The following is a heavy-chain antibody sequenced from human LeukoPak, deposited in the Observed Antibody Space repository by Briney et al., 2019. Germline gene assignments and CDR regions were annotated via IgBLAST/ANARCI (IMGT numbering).Heavy chain of an antibody. CDR1: GGTFSSYA. D-gene: IGHD4-23*01. V-gene: IGHV1-69*05. Sequence: GASVKVSCKASGGTFSSYAISWVRQAPGQGLEWMGGIIPIFGTANYAQKFQGRVTITTDESTSTAYMELSSLRSEDTAVYYCARVSTDYGGKISPMYYFDYWGQGTLVTVSS. CDR2: IIPIFGTA. J-gene: IGHJ4*02. CDR3: ARVSTDYGGKISPMYYFDY.